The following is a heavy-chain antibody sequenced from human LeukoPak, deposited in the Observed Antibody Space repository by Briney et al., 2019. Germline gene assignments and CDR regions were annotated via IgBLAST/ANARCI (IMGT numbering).Heavy chain of an antibody. D-gene: IGHD2-15*01. V-gene: IGHV4-39*01. J-gene: IGHJ6*02. CDR1: GDSISNSNYY. CDR2: IYYTGST. Sequence: SETLSLTCTVSGDSISNSNYYWAWIRQSPGKGLEWIGRIYYTGSTYDNPLLKSRVTISIDTSKNQFSLKLTSVTAADSALYYCAGHTRVTTVVRVYGMDVWGQGTTVTVSS. CDR3: AGHTRVTTVVRVYGMDV.